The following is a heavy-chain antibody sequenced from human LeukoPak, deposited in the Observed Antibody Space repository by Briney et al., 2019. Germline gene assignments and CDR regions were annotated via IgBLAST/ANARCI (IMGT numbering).Heavy chain of an antibody. CDR2: IKQDGSEK. D-gene: IGHD5-12*01. J-gene: IGHJ4*02. CDR1: GITFSIYW. CDR3: ARHQSGYDPFDY. V-gene: IGHV3-7*04. Sequence: GGSLRLSCVASGITFSIYWRSWVRQAPGKGLEWVANIKQDGSEKYYVDSVKGRFTISRDNAKNSLYLQMNSLRAEDTAVYYCARHQSGYDPFDYLGQGTLVTVSS.